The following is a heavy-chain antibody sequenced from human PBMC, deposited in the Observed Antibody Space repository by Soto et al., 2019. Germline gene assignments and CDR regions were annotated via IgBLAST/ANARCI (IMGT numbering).Heavy chain of an antibody. J-gene: IGHJ6*02. V-gene: IGHV3-15*01. CDR2: IKSKTDDGTT. Sequence: GGSMRLSGAAPGFTLSNAWMSWVRQAPGKGLEWVGRIKSKTDDGTTDSAASVKGRFTISRDDSNNTLYLQMNSLKTEYTAVYYCTTRGEEHLAPQPYSSYYVLHLWGQGTPVTVSS. CDR1: GFTLSNAW. D-gene: IGHD2-21*01. CDR3: TTRGEEHLAPQPYSSYYVLHL.